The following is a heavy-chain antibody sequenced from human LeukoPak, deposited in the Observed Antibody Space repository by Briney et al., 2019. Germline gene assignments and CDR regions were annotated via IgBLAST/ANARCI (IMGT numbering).Heavy chain of an antibody. J-gene: IGHJ4*02. CDR3: ARTYYYDSSGLRY. V-gene: IGHV3-48*03. D-gene: IGHD3-22*01. CDR2: ISSSGSTM. CDR1: GFTFSSSE. Sequence: GGSLRLSCAASGFTFSSSEMNWVRQAPGRGLEWVSYISSSGSTMYYADSMKGRFTISRDNSKNTLYLQMNSLRAEDTAVYYCARTYYYDSSGLRYWGQGTLVTVSS.